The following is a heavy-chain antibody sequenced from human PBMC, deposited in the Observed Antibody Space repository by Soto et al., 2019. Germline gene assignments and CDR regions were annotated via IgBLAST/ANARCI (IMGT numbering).Heavy chain of an antibody. CDR1: EDRFTTWW. Sequence: TICCRGAEDRFTTWWIGWVRQKPGKGLEWMGVIYPGDSDTRYSPSFQGRVIISADKSINTAHLQWSSLKASDTAMYFCTRSGRNGYYGMDVWGQGTTVTVSS. CDR2: IYPGDSDT. D-gene: IGHD1-26*01. V-gene: IGHV5-51*01. CDR3: TRSGRNGYYGMDV. J-gene: IGHJ6*02.